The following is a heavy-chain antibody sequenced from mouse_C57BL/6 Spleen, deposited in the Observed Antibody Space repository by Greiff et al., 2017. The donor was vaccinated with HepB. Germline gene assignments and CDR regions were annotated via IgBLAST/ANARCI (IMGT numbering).Heavy chain of an antibody. D-gene: IGHD1-1*01. J-gene: IGHJ4*01. CDR1: GFTFSSYA. CDR2: ISDGGSYT. Sequence: VQLKESGGGLVKPGGSLKLSCAASGFTFSSYAMSWVRQTPEKRLEWVATISDGGSYTYYPDNVKGRFTISRDNAKNNLYLQMSHLKSEDTAMYYCARDRGYGSSYVNAMDYWGQGTSVTVSS. CDR3: ARDRGYGSSYVNAMDY. V-gene: IGHV5-4*01.